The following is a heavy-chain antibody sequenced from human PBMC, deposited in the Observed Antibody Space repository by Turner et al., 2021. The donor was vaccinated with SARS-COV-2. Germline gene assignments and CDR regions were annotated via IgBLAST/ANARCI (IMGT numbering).Heavy chain of an antibody. J-gene: IGHJ5*02. CDR3: ARARNYSRSWYGVDVPFDP. D-gene: IGHD6-13*01. V-gene: IGHV3-48*01. CDR2: ISSSRRTI. Sequence: EVQVVRSCGGLVQTGVTLSLTCAAPGSAFSIYSMNWVRQAPGKGLGWVSDISSSRRTIYYADSVKGRFTISRDNAKNSLYRHMNSLRGEDTAVYYCARARNYSRSWYGVDVPFDPWGQGTLVTVSS. CDR1: GSAFSIYS.